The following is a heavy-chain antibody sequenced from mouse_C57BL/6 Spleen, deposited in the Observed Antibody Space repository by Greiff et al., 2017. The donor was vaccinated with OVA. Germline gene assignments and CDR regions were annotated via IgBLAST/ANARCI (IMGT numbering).Heavy chain of an antibody. Sequence: EVQLQQSGPELVKPGPSFKMSCKASGYTFTDYNMHWVKQSHGKSLEWIGYINPNNGGTSYNQKFKGKATLTVNKSSSTAYMELRSLTSEDSAVYYCARSGGYAMDYWGQGTSVTVSS. J-gene: IGHJ4*01. V-gene: IGHV1-22*01. CDR2: INPNNGGT. CDR1: GYTFTDYN. CDR3: ARSGGYAMDY.